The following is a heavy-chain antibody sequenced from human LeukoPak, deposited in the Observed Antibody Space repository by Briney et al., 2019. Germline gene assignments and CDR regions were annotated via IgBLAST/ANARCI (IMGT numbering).Heavy chain of an antibody. D-gene: IGHD3-9*01. J-gene: IGHJ6*03. CDR3: ARAFGLRYFDWLLAGNYYYYYMDV. V-gene: IGHV1-18*01. CDR2: ISGYNGHT. Sequence: ASVKVSCKASGYTFTRYGISWVRQAPGQGLEWMGWISGYNGHTNYAQKLQGRVTMTTDTSTSTAYMELRSLRSDDTAVYYCARAFGLRYFDWLLAGNYYYYYMDVWGKGTTVTVSS. CDR1: GYTFTRYG.